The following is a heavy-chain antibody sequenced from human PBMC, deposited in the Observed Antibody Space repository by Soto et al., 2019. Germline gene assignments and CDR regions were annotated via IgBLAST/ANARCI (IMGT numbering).Heavy chain of an antibody. J-gene: IGHJ4*02. CDR3: ARLQIEVAGTN. Sequence: ASVKVSCKASGYTFSDYYMHWVRQAPGQGLEWMGWINANSGGTTYAQKFQGRVTMTRDTSISTACMELSRLSSDDAAIYYCARLQIEVAGTNWGQGTLVTVSS. V-gene: IGHV1-2*02. CDR1: GYTFSDYY. D-gene: IGHD6-19*01. CDR2: INANSGGT.